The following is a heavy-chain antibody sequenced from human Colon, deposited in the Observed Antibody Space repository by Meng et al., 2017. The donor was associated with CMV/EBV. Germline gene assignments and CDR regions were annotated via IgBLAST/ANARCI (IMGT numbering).Heavy chain of an antibody. Sequence: GESLKISCATSGFTFSSYTMHWVRQAPGRGLEWVSSIDTSGTKIYYADSVKGRFTISRDNAKNSLYLQMNSLRAEDTAVYYCARDSCSSTSCYYYWGQGTLVTVSS. CDR3: ARDSCSSTSCYYY. J-gene: IGHJ4*02. CDR2: IDTSGTKI. CDR1: GFTFSSYT. V-gene: IGHV3-21*01. D-gene: IGHD2-2*01.